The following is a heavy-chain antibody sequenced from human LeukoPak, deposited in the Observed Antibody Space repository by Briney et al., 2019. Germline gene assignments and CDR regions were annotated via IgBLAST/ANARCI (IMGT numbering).Heavy chain of an antibody. CDR3: TTMTAMIVDLY. Sequence: GGSLRLSCAASGFTFSNAWMSWVRQAPGKGLEWVGRIKSKTGGGTTDYAAPVKGRFTISRDDSKNTLYLQMNSLKTEDTAVYYCTTMTAMIVDLYWGQGTLVTVSS. J-gene: IGHJ4*02. CDR1: GFTFSNAW. CDR2: IKSKTGGGTT. V-gene: IGHV3-15*01. D-gene: IGHD3-22*01.